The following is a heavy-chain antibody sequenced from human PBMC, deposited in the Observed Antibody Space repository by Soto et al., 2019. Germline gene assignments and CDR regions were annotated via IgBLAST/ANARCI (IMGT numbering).Heavy chain of an antibody. V-gene: IGHV1-18*01. Sequence: QVQLVQSGAEVKKPGASVKVSCKASGYTFTSYGISWVRQAPGQGLGWMGWISAYNGNTNYAQKLQGRVTMTTDTSTSTAYTELRSLRSDATAVYYCARIQGQNCFDPWCQGTLVTVSS. D-gene: IGHD5-18*01. CDR1: GYTFTSYG. CDR3: ARIQGQNCFDP. CDR2: ISAYNGNT. J-gene: IGHJ5*02.